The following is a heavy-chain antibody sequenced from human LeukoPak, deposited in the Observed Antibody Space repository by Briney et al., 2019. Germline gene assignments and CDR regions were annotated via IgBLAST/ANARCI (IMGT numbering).Heavy chain of an antibody. CDR3: ATSPVYGLGSWTDAFDI. CDR2: INPNSGGT. CDR1: GYTFTSYY. J-gene: IGHJ3*02. V-gene: IGHV1-2*02. D-gene: IGHD3-10*01. Sequence: GASVKVSCKASGYTFTSYYMHWVRQAPGQGLEWMGWINPNSGGTNYAQKFQGRVTMTRDTSISTAYMELSRLRSDDTAVYYCATSPVYGLGSWTDAFDIWGQGTMVTVSS.